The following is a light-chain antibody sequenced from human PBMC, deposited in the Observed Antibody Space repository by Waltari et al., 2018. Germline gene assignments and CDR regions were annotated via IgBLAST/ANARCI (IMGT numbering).Light chain of an antibody. V-gene: IGKV1-5*01. CDR2: DAS. Sequence: DIQMTQSPSTLSASVGDRVIISCRASQSVYNKLAWYQQKPGKAPKVLIYDASSLEGGVPSRFSGSGSETEFTLTISGLQSEDYAVYFCHQHNSWPPLSFGGGTKVEIK. CDR3: HQHNSWPPLS. J-gene: IGKJ4*01. CDR1: QSVYNK.